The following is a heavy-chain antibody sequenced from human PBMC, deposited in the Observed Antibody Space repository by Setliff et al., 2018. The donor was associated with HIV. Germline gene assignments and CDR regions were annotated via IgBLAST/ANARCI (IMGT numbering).Heavy chain of an antibody. Sequence: TVSGLSMSRSSYYWGWIRQPPGKGLEWIGSIYYSGSTYYNPSLTSRVTISVDTSNNKFSLRLTSVTAADTALYYCARGAPYGSGRHRWNSWGQGTLVTVSS. CDR2: IYYSGST. CDR1: GLSMSRSSYY. V-gene: IGHV4-39*07. J-gene: IGHJ4*02. D-gene: IGHD3-10*01. CDR3: ARGAPYGSGRHRWNS.